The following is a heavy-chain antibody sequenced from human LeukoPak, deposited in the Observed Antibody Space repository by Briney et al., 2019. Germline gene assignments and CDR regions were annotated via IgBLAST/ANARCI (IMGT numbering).Heavy chain of an antibody. Sequence: ASVKVSCKASGYTFTSYGISWVRQAPGQGLEWMGWISAYNGNTNYAQKLQGRVTMTTDTSTSTASMELRSLRSDDTAVYYCARGAVGIAARPYYFDYWGQGTLVTVSS. CDR3: ARGAVGIAARPYYFDY. J-gene: IGHJ4*02. V-gene: IGHV1-18*01. CDR2: ISAYNGNT. CDR1: GYTFTSYG. D-gene: IGHD6-6*01.